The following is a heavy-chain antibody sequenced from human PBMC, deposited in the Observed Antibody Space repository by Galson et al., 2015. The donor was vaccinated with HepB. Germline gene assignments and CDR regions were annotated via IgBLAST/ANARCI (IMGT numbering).Heavy chain of an antibody. CDR2: IWYDGSNK. CDR3: ARFKRDPGFDAFDI. CDR1: TFTFNNFW. Sequence: SLRLSCAASTFTFNNFWMSWVRQAPGKGLEWVAVIWYDGSNKYYADSVKGRFTISRDNSKNTLYLQMNSLRAEDTAVYYCARFKRDPGFDAFDIWGQGTMGTVSS. V-gene: IGHV3-33*08. D-gene: IGHD6-25*01. J-gene: IGHJ3*02.